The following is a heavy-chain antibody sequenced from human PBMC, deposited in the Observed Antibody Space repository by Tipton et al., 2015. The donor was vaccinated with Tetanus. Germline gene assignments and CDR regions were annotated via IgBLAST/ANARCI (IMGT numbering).Heavy chain of an antibody. Sequence: TLSLTCTVSGASISSSYWSWIRQAPGKGLEWIGDTDSSGKSNSNPSLKSRLVISVDTSRSQFSLRLSSVTAADTALYYCARDNDVSAAIRYFDLWGRGPLVTVSS. CDR3: ARDNDVSAAIRYFDL. CDR1: GASISSSY. J-gene: IGHJ2*01. V-gene: IGHV4-59*01. D-gene: IGHD5-18*01. CDR2: TDSSGKS.